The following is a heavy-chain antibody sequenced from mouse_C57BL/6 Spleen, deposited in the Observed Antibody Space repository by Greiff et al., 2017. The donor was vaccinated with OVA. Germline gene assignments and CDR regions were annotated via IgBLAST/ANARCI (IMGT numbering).Heavy chain of an antibody. V-gene: IGHV1-18*01. CDR2: INPNNGGT. Sequence: EVQLQQSGPELVKPGASVKIPCKASGYTFTDYNMDWVKQSHGKSLEWIGDINPNNGGTIYNQKFKGKATLTVDKSSSTAYMELRSLTSEDTAVYYCARERRYDYDDGWYFDVWGTGTTVTVSS. CDR1: GYTFTDYN. CDR3: ARERRYDYDDGWYFDV. J-gene: IGHJ1*03. D-gene: IGHD2-4*01.